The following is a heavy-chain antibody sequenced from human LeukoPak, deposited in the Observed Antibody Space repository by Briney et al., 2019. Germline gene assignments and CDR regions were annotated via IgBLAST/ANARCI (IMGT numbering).Heavy chain of an antibody. D-gene: IGHD3-10*01. CDR3: AKVAKYYYGSETYYFFEH. CDR2: IKKDGSEK. Sequence: EGSLRLSCAASGFTFSSYWMSWVRQAPGKGLEWVANIKKDGSEKYYVDSVKGRFTISRDNAKNSLYLQMNSLRVEDTAVYYCAKVAKYYYGSETYYFFEHWGQGTPVTASS. J-gene: IGHJ4*02. CDR1: GFTFSSYW. V-gene: IGHV3-7*01.